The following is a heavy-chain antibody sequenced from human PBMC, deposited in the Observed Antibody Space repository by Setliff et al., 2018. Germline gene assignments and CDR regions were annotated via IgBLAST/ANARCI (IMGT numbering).Heavy chain of an antibody. D-gene: IGHD6-19*01. J-gene: IGHJ6*03. CDR2: ISDSGST. CDR3: ARATSGWYSAYYYYMDV. V-gene: IGHV4-59*08. CDR1: GGSINSYY. Sequence: ETLSLTCTVSGGSINSYYWSWIWQPPGKGPEWIAYISDSGSTNFTPSLKSRVTISLDTSKNQFSLNLTSVTAADTAVYYCARATSGWYSAYYYYMDVWGKGTTVTVSS.